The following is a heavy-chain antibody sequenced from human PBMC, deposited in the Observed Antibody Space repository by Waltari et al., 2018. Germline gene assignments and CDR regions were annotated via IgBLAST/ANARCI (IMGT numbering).Heavy chain of an antibody. CDR3: ASVAAAGTFDY. D-gene: IGHD6-13*01. V-gene: IGHV1-3*01. CDR1: GYTFANYA. Sequence: QVQLVQSGAEVKKPGASVKVSCKASGYTFANYAMYWVRQAPGQRLEWMGWINAGNGNTKYSQKFQGRVTITRDTPASTAYMELSSLGSEDTAVYYCASVAAAGTFDYWGQGTLVTVSS. CDR2: INAGNGNT. J-gene: IGHJ4*02.